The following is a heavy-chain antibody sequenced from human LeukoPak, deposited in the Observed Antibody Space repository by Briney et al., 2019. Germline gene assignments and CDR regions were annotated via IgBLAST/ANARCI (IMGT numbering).Heavy chain of an antibody. CDR3: ARDGYYYDSSGYHFDY. D-gene: IGHD3-22*01. CDR2: IWYDGSNK. CDR1: GFTFSSYG. J-gene: IGHJ4*02. Sequence: PGGSLRLSCAASGFTFSSYGMHWVRQAPGKGLEWVAVIWYDGSNKYYADSVKGRLTISRDNSKNTLYLQMNSLRAEDTAVYYCARDGYYYDSSGYHFDYWGQGTLVTVSS. V-gene: IGHV3-33*01.